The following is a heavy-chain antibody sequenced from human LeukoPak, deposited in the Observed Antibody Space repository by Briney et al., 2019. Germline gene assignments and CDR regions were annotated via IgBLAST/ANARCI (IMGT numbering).Heavy chain of an antibody. V-gene: IGHV4-59*01. CDR2: IYYSEST. D-gene: IGHD3-22*01. CDR1: GGSISSYY. CDR3: ARARGYYDSSGYYLYYFDY. Sequence: PSETLSLTCTVSGGSISSYYWSWIRQPPGKGLEWIGYIYYSESTNYNPSLKSRVTISVDTSKNQFSLKLSSVTAADTAVYYCARARGYYDSSGYYLYYFDYWGQGTLVTVSS. J-gene: IGHJ4*02.